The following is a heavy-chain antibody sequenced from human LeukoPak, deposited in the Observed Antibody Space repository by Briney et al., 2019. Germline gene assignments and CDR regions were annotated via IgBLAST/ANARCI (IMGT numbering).Heavy chain of an antibody. V-gene: IGHV4-30-4*01. CDR3: ARDRTMVRGVGGAFDI. J-gene: IGHJ3*02. Sequence: SQTPSLTCTVSGGSISSGDYYWSWIRQPPGKGLEWIGYIYYSGSTYYNPSLKSRVTISVDTSKNQFSLKLSSVTAADTAVYYCARDRTMVRGVGGAFDIWGQGTMVTVSS. CDR2: IYYSGST. D-gene: IGHD3-10*01. CDR1: GGSISSGDYY.